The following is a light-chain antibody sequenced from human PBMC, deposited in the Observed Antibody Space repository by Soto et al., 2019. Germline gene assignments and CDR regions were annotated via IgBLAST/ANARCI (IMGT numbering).Light chain of an antibody. Sequence: EIVLTQSPGTLSLSPWDRATLSCRASQSVSRSYLGWYQQKPGQAPRLLVYGASIRAAGVPDRFSGSGSGTEFTLTISRLEPEDFTVYYCHHYETFGQGTKVDIK. CDR3: HHYET. J-gene: IGKJ1*01. CDR1: QSVSRSY. CDR2: GAS. V-gene: IGKV3-20*01.